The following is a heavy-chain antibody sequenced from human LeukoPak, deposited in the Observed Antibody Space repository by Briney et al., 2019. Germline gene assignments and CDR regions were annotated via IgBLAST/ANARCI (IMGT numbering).Heavy chain of an antibody. J-gene: IGHJ4*02. CDR3: ASQGGVGGY. CDR1: GFTFSSYT. Sequence: PGGSLRLSCAASGFTFSSYTMSWVRQVPGRGLEWVSVIGGSGGSTYYADSVKGRFTISRDNSKNTLSLQMNSLRAEDTALYFCASQGGVGGYWGQGTLVTVSS. V-gene: IGHV3-23*01. D-gene: IGHD2-8*02. CDR2: IGGSGGST.